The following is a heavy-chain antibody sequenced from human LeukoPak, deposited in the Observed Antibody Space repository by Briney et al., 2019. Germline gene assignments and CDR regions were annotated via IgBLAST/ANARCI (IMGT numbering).Heavy chain of an antibody. Sequence: SETLSLTCTVSGGSISSSSYYWGWIRQPPGKGLEWIGSIYYSGSTYYNPSFKSRVTISVDTSKNQFSLKLNSVTAADTAVYFCARIVATYGLDVWGQGTTVTVSS. J-gene: IGHJ6*02. CDR1: GGSISSSSYY. CDR3: ARIVATYGLDV. V-gene: IGHV4-39*01. D-gene: IGHD2-15*01. CDR2: IYYSGST.